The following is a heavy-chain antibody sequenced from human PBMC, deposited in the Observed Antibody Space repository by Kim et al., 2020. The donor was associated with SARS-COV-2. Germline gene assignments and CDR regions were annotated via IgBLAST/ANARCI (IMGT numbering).Heavy chain of an antibody. V-gene: IGHV1-18*01. Sequence: ASVKVSCKASGYTFSDYGFNWVRQAPGQGLEWMGWISGYNGNTNYAQNFQGRVTMTTDTPTSTAYMELRSLRSDDTAMYYCGRYGGDSGYALGYWGQGTLVTVSS. D-gene: IGHD5-12*01. CDR2: ISGYNGNT. CDR3: GRYGGDSGYALGY. J-gene: IGHJ4*02. CDR1: GYTFSDYG.